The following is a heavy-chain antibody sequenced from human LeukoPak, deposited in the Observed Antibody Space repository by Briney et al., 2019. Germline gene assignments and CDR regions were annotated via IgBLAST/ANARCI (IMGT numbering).Heavy chain of an antibody. CDR2: ISGSGGST. Sequence: GGSLRLSCAASGFTFSSYAMNWVRQAPGKGLEWVSAISGSGGSTYYADSVKGRFTISRDNSKNTLYLQMNSLRAEDTAVYYCAKDAYYDISSHYDYWGQGTLVTVSS. CDR3: AKDAYYDISSHYDY. D-gene: IGHD3-9*01. V-gene: IGHV3-23*01. CDR1: GFTFSSYA. J-gene: IGHJ4*02.